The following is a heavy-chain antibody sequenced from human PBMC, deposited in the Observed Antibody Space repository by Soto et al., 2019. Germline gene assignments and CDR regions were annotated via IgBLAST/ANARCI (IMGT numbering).Heavy chain of an antibody. CDR2: IWYDGTKK. CDR1: GFSLRTYG. D-gene: IGHD6-19*01. J-gene: IGHJ5*02. CDR3: ARDVLTAVAGSVNWFDP. Sequence: QVQLVESGGGVVQSGRSLTLSCAASGFSLRTYGIQWLRRAPGKGLEWVAFIWYDGTKKFYANSVKGRSTISKDNSNNILYLQMSGLRAEDTAVYYCARDVLTAVAGSVNWFDPWGQGTLVTVSS. V-gene: IGHV3-33*01.